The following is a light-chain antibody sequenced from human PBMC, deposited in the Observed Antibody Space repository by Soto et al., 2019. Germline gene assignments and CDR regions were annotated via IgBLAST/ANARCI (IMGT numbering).Light chain of an antibody. Sequence: EIVMTQSPSTLSVSPGETATLSCRASQTVSSNLAWYHQKPGQAPRLLIYGASTRATGIPARFSGSGSGTEFTLTISSLQSEDFAVYYCQQHNDWPATFGQRTKVDIK. CDR1: QTVSSN. CDR2: GAS. CDR3: QQHNDWPAT. V-gene: IGKV3-15*01. J-gene: IGKJ1*01.